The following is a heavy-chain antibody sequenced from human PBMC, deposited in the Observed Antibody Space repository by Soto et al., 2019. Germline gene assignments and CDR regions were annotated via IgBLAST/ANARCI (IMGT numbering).Heavy chain of an antibody. D-gene: IGHD3-22*01. CDR3: ATGVNYDSSGWHAFDI. Sequence: EASVKVSCKVSGYTLTELSMHWVRQAPGKGLEWMGGFDPEDGETIYAQKFQGRVTMTEDTSTDTAYMELSSLRSEDTAVYYCATGVNYDSSGWHAFDIWGQGTMVT. CDR2: FDPEDGET. CDR1: GYTLTELS. J-gene: IGHJ3*02. V-gene: IGHV1-24*01.